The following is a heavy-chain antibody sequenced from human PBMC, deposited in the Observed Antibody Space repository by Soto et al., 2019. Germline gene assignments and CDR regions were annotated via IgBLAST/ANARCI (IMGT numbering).Heavy chain of an antibody. Sequence: SETLSLTCTVSGGSISSGGYYWSWIRRHPGKGLEWIGYIYYSGSTYYNPSLKSRVTISVDTSKNQFSLKLSSVTAADTAVYYCAGLRVGYYYYYGMDVWGQGTTVTVS. D-gene: IGHD3-10*01. J-gene: IGHJ6*02. CDR1: GGSISSGGYY. V-gene: IGHV4-31*03. CDR3: AGLRVGYYYYYGMDV. CDR2: IYYSGST.